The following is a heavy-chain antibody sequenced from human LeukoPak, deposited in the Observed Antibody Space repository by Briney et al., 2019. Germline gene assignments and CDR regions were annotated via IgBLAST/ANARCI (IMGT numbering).Heavy chain of an antibody. D-gene: IGHD2-15*01. CDR1: GFTFSSYA. V-gene: IGHV3-49*04. Sequence: GGSLRLSCAASGFTFSSYAMSWVRQAPGKGLEWVGFIRSKAYGGTTEYAASVKGRFTISRDDSKSIAYLQMNSLKTEDTAVYYCTRGGPIVVVVAATEFDPWGQGTLVTVSS. CDR2: IRSKAYGGTT. J-gene: IGHJ5*02. CDR3: TRGGPIVVVVAATEFDP.